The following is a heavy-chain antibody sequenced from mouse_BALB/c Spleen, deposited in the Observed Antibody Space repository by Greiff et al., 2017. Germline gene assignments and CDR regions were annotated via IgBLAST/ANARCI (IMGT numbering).Heavy chain of an antibody. CDR2: IYPGDGDT. J-gene: IGHJ2*01. V-gene: IGHV1-80*01. D-gene: IGHD1-1*01. CDR1: GYAFSSYW. Sequence: VKLMESGAELVRPGSSVKISCKASGYAFSSYWMNWVKQRPGQGLEWIGQIYPGDGDTNYNGKFKGKATLTADKSSSTAYMQLSSLTSEDSAVYFCARGDYGSSYGDYWGQGTTLTVSS. CDR3: ARGDYGSSYGDY.